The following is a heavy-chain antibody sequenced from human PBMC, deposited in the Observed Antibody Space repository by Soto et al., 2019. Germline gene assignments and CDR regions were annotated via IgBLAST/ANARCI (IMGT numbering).Heavy chain of an antibody. D-gene: IGHD7-27*01. CDR1: GFSFSISP. Sequence: GGSLRLSCAASGFSFSISPMHWVRQAPGKGPEWVALISYDGTNKFYADSVKGRFTISRDNSKSTLYLQVDSLRPEDAAVYYCARDPKTSGGQHWEFNCFDSWGQGTLVTVSS. J-gene: IGHJ5*01. V-gene: IGHV3-30-3*01. CDR3: ARDPKTSGGQHWEFNCFDS. CDR2: ISYDGTNK.